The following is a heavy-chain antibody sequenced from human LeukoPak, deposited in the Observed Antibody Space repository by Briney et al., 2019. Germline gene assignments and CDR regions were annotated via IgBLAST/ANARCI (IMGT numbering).Heavy chain of an antibody. CDR1: GFTFSSYA. Sequence: GGSLRLSCAASGFTFSSYAMHWVRQAPGKGLEWVAVISYDGSNKYYADSVKGPFTISRDNSKNTLYLQMNSLRAEDTAVYYCARDPRIPPRRSYFDYWGQGTLVTVSS. V-gene: IGHV3-30*04. CDR2: ISYDGSNK. J-gene: IGHJ4*02. CDR3: ARDPRIPPRRSYFDY. D-gene: IGHD1-14*01.